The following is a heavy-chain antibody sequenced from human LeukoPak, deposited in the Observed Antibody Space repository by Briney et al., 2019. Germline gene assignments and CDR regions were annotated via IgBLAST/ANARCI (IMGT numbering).Heavy chain of an antibody. V-gene: IGHV4-4*07. D-gene: IGHD6-6*01. Sequence: SETLSLTCTVSGGSISSYYWGWIRQPAGKGLEWIGRIYTSGSTNYNASRKSRVTMSVDTSKNQFSLKLSSVTAADTAVYYCARAPSIAAIRHAFDIWGQGTMVTVSS. CDR3: ARAPSIAAIRHAFDI. J-gene: IGHJ3*02. CDR2: IYTSGST. CDR1: GGSISSYY.